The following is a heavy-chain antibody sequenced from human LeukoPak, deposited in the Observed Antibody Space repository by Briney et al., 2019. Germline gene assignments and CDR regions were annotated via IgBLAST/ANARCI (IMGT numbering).Heavy chain of an antibody. J-gene: IGHJ4*02. V-gene: IGHV4-31*03. CDR1: GGSISSGGYC. CDR3: AGGDDSSGYYGSDY. Sequence: SQTLSLTCTVSGGSISSGGYCWSWIRQHPGKGLEWIGYIYYSGSTYYNPSLKSRVTISVDTSKNQFSLKLSSVTAADTAVYYCAGGDDSSGYYGSDYWGQGTLVTVSS. CDR2: IYYSGST. D-gene: IGHD3-22*01.